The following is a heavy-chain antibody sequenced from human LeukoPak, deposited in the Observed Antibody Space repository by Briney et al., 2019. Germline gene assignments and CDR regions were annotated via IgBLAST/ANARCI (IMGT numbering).Heavy chain of an antibody. Sequence: GASVKVSCKASRGTFSSYAISWVRQAPGQGLEWMGGITPIFGTANFAQKFQGRVSITADESTSTAFMELSSLRSEDTAVYYCARHDLWSGYYTPGFDYWGQGTLVTVSS. D-gene: IGHD3-3*01. V-gene: IGHV1-69*13. CDR1: RGTFSSYA. CDR2: ITPIFGTA. CDR3: ARHDLWSGYYTPGFDY. J-gene: IGHJ4*02.